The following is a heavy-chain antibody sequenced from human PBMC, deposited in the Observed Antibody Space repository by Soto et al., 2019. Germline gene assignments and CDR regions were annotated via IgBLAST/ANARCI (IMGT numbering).Heavy chain of an antibody. Sequence: PGGSLRLSCAASGLTFNTYPMHWVRQAPGKGLEWVAVIQYDGTNEWYAGSVKGRFIISRDDSQNTLYLPMNSLTIEDTAVYYCARDHDVVVPGETRRYFSYYGMDVWGQGTTVTVSS. CDR3: ARDHDVVVPGETRRYFSYYGMDV. CDR1: GLTFNTYP. J-gene: IGHJ6*02. D-gene: IGHD2-2*01. CDR2: IQYDGTNE. V-gene: IGHV3-30-3*01.